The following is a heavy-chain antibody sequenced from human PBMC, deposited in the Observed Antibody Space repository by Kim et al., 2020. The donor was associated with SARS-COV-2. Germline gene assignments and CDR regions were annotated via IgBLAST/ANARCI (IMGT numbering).Heavy chain of an antibody. CDR2: IYPNGGAT. D-gene: IGHD1-1*01. J-gene: IGHJ4*02. CDR1: GYGFTNNY. CDR3: ARDLEGFDY. Sequence: ASVKVSCKTSGYGFTNNYLHWVRLAPGQGLEWKGMIYPNGGATTYAQKFQGRVTMTRDTSTSTAYMELSSLTSDDTAMYYCARDLEGFDYWGQGALVTVSS. V-gene: IGHV1-46*01.